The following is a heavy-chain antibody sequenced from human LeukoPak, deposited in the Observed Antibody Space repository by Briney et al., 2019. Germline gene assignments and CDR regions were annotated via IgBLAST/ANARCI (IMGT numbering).Heavy chain of an antibody. J-gene: IGHJ2*01. CDR1: GGSISSYY. CDR2: IYTSGST. V-gene: IGHV4-4*07. D-gene: IGHD3-22*01. Sequence: PSETLSLTCTVSGGSISSYYWSWIRQPAGKGLEWIGRIYTSGSTNYNPSLKSRVTMSVDTSKNQFSLKLSSVTAADTAVCYCARDSSGYYYEQYWYFDLWGRGTLVTVSS. CDR3: ARDSSGYYYEQYWYFDL.